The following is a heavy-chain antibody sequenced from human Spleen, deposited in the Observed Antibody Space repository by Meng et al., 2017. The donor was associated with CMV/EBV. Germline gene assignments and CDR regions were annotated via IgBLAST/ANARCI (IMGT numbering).Heavy chain of an antibody. J-gene: IGHJ4*02. CDR3: ARGGGEY. CDR2: IKKDGGET. D-gene: IGHD2/OR15-2a*01. Sequence: GESLKISCAASGFTFNNFWMTWVRQAPGKGLEWVANIKKDGGETYYLESLRGRFTISRDNSKNSLYLQMTNLRVEDTAVYYCARGGGEYWGQGILVTVSS. CDR1: GFTFNNFW. V-gene: IGHV3-7*01.